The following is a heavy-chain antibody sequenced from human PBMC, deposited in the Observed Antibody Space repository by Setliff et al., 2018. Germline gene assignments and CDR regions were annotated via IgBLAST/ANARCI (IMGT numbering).Heavy chain of an antibody. CDR2: IIPLFGTT. CDR1: GFTFTTFY. Sequence: SVKVSCKTSGFTFTTFYIHWVRQAPGQGLEWMGGIIPLFGTTDYAQKFHGRVTIITDESTSTAYMELKNLRSDDTAVYYCARSSGPRVVLAADFDYWGQGTLVTVSS. D-gene: IGHD5-12*01. V-gene: IGHV1-69*05. J-gene: IGHJ4*02. CDR3: ARSSGPRVVLAADFDY.